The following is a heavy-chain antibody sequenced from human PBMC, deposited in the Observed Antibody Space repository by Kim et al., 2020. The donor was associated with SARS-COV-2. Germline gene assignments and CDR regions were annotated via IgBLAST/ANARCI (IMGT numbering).Heavy chain of an antibody. V-gene: IGHV4-59*01. Sequence: YTPHLKSRDTVTVDPSKNQFSLKLSSVTAADTAVYYCARVTSGSYDAFDIWGRGTMVTVSS. D-gene: IGHD1-26*01. CDR3: ARVTSGSYDAFDI. J-gene: IGHJ3*02.